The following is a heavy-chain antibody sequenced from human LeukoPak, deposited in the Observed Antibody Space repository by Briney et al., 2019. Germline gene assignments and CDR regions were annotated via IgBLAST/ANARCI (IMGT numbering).Heavy chain of an antibody. CDR1: GYTFTGYY. V-gene: IGHV1-2*02. Sequence: ASVKVSCKASGYTFTGYYMHWVRQAPGQGLERMGWINPNSGGTNYAQKFQGRVTMTRDTSISTAYMELSRLRSDDTAVYYCAREGSAMEAYNWFDPWGQGTLVTVSS. D-gene: IGHD2-2*01. J-gene: IGHJ5*02. CDR3: AREGSAMEAYNWFDP. CDR2: INPNSGGT.